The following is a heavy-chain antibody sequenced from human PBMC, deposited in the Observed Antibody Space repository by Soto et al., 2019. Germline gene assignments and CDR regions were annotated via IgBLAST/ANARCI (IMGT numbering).Heavy chain of an antibody. D-gene: IGHD5-12*01. Sequence: QVRLVESGGGVVQPGRSLRLSCAASGFTFSSYAMHWVRQAPGKGLEWVAVISYDARNQYYADSVKGRFTISRDNLKNTLYLQMNSLRPEDTAVFYCAGGDFQSGYVTYWGQGTVVAVSS. V-gene: IGHV3-30*04. CDR3: AGGDFQSGYVTY. J-gene: IGHJ4*02. CDR2: ISYDARNQ. CDR1: GFTFSSYA.